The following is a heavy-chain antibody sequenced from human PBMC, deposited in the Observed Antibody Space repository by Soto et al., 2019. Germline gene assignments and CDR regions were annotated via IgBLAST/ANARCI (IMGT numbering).Heavy chain of an antibody. CDR2: IYYSGST. D-gene: IGHD1-26*01. CDR3: ARSCAVGATYYFDY. J-gene: IGHJ4*02. CDR1: GGSISSYY. Sequence: QVQLQESGPGLVKPSDTLSLTCTVSGGSISSYYWSWIRQPPGKGLEWIWYIYYSGSTNYNPSLKSRVTISVDPSKNQFSLKLSSVTAADTAVYYCARSCAVGATYYFDYWGQGTLVTVSS. V-gene: IGHV4-59*01.